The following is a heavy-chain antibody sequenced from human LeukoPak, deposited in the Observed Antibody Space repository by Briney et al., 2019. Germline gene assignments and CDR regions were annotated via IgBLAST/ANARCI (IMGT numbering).Heavy chain of an antibody. J-gene: IGHJ3*02. D-gene: IGHD2-2*01. CDR1: GFTVSSNY. Sequence: GGSLRLSCAASGFTVSSNYMSWVRQAPGKGLEWVSLIYSGGSTYYADSVKGRFTISRDNSKNTLYLQMNSLRAEDTAVYYCARDPSTDAFDIWGQGTMVTVSS. CDR3: ARDPSTDAFDI. V-gene: IGHV3-53*01. CDR2: IYSGGST.